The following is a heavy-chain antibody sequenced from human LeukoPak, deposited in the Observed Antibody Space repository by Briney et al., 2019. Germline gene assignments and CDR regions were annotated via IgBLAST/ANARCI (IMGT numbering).Heavy chain of an antibody. Sequence: PSETLSLTCTVSGVSISSYYWSWLRQPPGKGLEWIGNIYYSGSTNYNPSLKSLVTMSVYTSKVQFSLKLSSVTAADTAVYYCASVGRGYTHPEAFDIWGQGTMVTVSS. V-gene: IGHV4-59*01. CDR3: ASVGRGYTHPEAFDI. J-gene: IGHJ3*02. D-gene: IGHD5-18*01. CDR2: IYYSGST. CDR1: GVSISSYY.